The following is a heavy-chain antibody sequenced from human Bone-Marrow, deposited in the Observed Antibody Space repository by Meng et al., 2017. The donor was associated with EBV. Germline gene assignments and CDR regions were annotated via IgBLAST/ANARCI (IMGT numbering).Heavy chain of an antibody. D-gene: IGHD3-10*01. Sequence: HVQVVQSGAEVEKSGSVVRVSCNASGGNFRSDAISWVRHAPGQGLVWMGGLIPMSGAPYYAQNFQGRVTITADESTSTHYMELSNLRSEDTAMYYCASESGRGFTPDYWGQGTLVTVSS. V-gene: IGHV1-69*01. CDR1: GGNFRSDA. CDR2: LIPMSGAP. J-gene: IGHJ4*02. CDR3: ASESGRGFTPDY.